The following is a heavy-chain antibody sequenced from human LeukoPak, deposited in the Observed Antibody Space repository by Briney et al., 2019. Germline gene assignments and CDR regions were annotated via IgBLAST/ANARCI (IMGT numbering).Heavy chain of an antibody. V-gene: IGHV4-34*01. CDR1: GGSFSGYY. CDR3: ARGRRYGDRSRRFWFDP. Sequence: SETLSLTCAVYGGSFSGYYWSWIRQPPGKRLEWIGEINHSGSTNYNPSLKSRVTISVDTSKNQFSLKLSSVTAADTAVYYCARGRRYGDRSRRFWFDPWGQGTLVTVSS. D-gene: IGHD4-17*01. CDR2: INHSGST. J-gene: IGHJ5*02.